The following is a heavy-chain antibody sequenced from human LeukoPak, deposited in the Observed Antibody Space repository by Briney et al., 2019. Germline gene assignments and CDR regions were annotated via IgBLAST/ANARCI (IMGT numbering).Heavy chain of an antibody. Sequence: SMKVSCKASGYTFTKYGISWVRQAPGQGLEWMGGIIPIFGTANYAQKFQGRVTITADKSTSTAYMELSSLRSEDTAVYHCARDGDGYSVDYWGQGTLVTVSS. CDR1: GYTFTKYG. J-gene: IGHJ4*02. CDR2: IIPIFGTA. V-gene: IGHV1-69*06. D-gene: IGHD5-24*01. CDR3: ARDGDGYSVDY.